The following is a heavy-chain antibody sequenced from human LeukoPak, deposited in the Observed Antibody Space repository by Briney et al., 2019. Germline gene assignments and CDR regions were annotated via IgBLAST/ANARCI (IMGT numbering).Heavy chain of an antibody. V-gene: IGHV4-39*07. CDR1: GGSISSSSYY. D-gene: IGHD3-10*01. CDR2: IYYSGST. J-gene: IGHJ5*02. CDR3: ARGLKAMVRGVFHNWFDP. Sequence: SETLSLTCTVSGGSISSSSYYWGWIRQPPGKGLEWIGSIYYSGSTYYNPSLKSRVTISVDTSKNQFSLKLSSVTAADTAVYYCARGLKAMVRGVFHNWFDPWGQGTLVTVSS.